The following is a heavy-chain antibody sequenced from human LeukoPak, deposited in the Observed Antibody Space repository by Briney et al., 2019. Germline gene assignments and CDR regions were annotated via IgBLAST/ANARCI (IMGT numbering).Heavy chain of an antibody. Sequence: GGSLRLSCAASGFTFSSYWMSWVRQAPGKGLEWVANIRQDGSEKYYVDSVKGRFTISRDHGKNSLYLQMNSLRAEDTAVYYCARTGYSSSWYPSDYWGQGTLVTVSS. D-gene: IGHD6-13*01. CDR1: GFTFSSYW. J-gene: IGHJ4*02. CDR3: ARTGYSSSWYPSDY. CDR2: IRQDGSEK. V-gene: IGHV3-7*01.